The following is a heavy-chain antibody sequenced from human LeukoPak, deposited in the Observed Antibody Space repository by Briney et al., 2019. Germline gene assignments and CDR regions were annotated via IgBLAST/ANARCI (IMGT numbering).Heavy chain of an antibody. J-gene: IGHJ4*02. D-gene: IGHD4-17*01. Sequence: PGGSLRLSCAASGFTLSRYWMSWVRQAPGKGLEWVANIKQDGSEKYYVDSVKGRFTISRDNAKNSLYLQMNSLRAEDTAVYYCVWKDYGDYPFDYWGQGTLVTVSS. V-gene: IGHV3-7*01. CDR1: GFTLSRYW. CDR3: VWKDYGDYPFDY. CDR2: IKQDGSEK.